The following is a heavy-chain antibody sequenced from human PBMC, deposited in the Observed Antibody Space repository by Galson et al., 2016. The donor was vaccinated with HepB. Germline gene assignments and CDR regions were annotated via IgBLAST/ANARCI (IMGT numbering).Heavy chain of an antibody. CDR3: VKDYYDFWNGYFDF. J-gene: IGHJ4*02. V-gene: IGHV3-74*01. D-gene: IGHD3-3*01. Sequence: SLRLSCAASGFTFRTFWMHWVRQDPGKGLVWVARINSDGRSTDYAGSVKGRFPISRDNAKSTLYLQMNGLRAEDTALYYCVKDYYDFWNGYFDFWGQGTLVTVSS. CDR1: GFTFRTFW. CDR2: INSDGRST.